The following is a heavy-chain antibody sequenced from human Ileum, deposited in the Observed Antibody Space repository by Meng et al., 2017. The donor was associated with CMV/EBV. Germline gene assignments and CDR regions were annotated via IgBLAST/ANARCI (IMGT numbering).Heavy chain of an antibody. CDR3: ARNYGSGNWNFFHY. J-gene: IGHJ4*02. D-gene: IGHD3-10*01. Sequence: QEQLQESVPALVNTSETLSLTCYVSGGSISNYYWSSIRQPAGKRLEWIAHIYTSGTTNYNPSLKSRVTMSVDTSRNQFSLKLTSVTAADTAVYYCARNYGSGNWNFFHYWGQGTLVTVSS. CDR2: IYTSGTT. CDR1: GGSISNYY. V-gene: IGHV4-4*07.